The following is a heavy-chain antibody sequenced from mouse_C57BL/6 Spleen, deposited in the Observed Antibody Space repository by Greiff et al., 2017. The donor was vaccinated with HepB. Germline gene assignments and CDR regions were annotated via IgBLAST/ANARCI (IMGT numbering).Heavy chain of an antibody. Sequence: EVMLVESGGGLVKPGGSLKLSCAASGFTFSSYAMSWVRQTPEKRLEWVATISDGGSYTYYPDNVKGRFTISRDNAKNNLYLQMSHLKSEDTAMYYCARIRDYFDDWGQGATLTVSS. J-gene: IGHJ2*01. V-gene: IGHV5-4*03. CDR2: ISDGGSYT. CDR3: ARIRDYFDD. CDR1: GFTFSSYA.